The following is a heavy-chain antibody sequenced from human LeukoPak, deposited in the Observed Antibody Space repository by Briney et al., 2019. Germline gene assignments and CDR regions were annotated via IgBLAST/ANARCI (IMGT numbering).Heavy chain of an antibody. D-gene: IGHD6-19*01. CDR3: ARDVGSGWYPVHHNWFDP. V-gene: IGHV1-2*02. J-gene: IGHJ5*02. CDR2: INPNSGDT. CDR1: GYTFTGYY. Sequence: ASVKVSCKASGYTFTGYYMHWVRQAPGQGLEWMGWINPNSGDTNYAQKFQGRVTMTRDTSINTAYMELSRLRSDDTAVYYCARDVGSGWYPVHHNWFDPWGQGTLVTVSS.